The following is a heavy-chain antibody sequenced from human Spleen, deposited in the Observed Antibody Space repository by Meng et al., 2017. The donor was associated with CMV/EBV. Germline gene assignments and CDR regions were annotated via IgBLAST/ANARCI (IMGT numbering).Heavy chain of an antibody. CDR2: ISSSSSFI. D-gene: IGHD6-13*01. Sequence: GESLKISCAASGFTFSKYVMHWVRQAPGKGPEWVSSISSSSSFIYYGDSVQGRFTISRDNAKNSLYLQMNSLRGEDTAVYYCAKQGLAIAAAGTFDYWGQGTLVTVSS. CDR3: AKQGLAIAAAGTFDY. CDR1: GFTFSKYV. J-gene: IGHJ4*02. V-gene: IGHV3-21*04.